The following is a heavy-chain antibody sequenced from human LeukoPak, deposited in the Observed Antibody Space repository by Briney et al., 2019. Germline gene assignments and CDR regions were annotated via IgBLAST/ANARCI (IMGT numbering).Heavy chain of an antibody. V-gene: IGHV1-8*03. CDR1: GYTLTELS. J-gene: IGHJ4*02. CDR3: AKSKRNYLFDY. CDR2: MNPNSGNT. Sequence: ASVKVSCKVSGYTLTELSMHWVRQAPGQGLEWMGWMNPNSGNTGYAQKFQGRVTITRNTSISTAYMELSSLSSEDTAVYYCAKSKRNYLFDYWGQGTLVTVSS. D-gene: IGHD1-7*01.